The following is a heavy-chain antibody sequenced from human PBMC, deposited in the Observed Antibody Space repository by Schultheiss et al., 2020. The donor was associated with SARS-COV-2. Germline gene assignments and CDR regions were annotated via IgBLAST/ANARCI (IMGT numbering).Heavy chain of an antibody. CDR3: AHRPHDYGDYVWFDP. CDR2: IYWNDDK. D-gene: IGHD4-17*01. CDR1: GFSLSNARMG. V-gene: IGHV2-5*01. Sequence: SGPTLVKPTETLTLTCTVSGFSLSNARMGVSWIRQPPGKALEWLALIYWNDDKRYSPSLKSRLTITKDTSKNQVVLTMTNMDPVDTATYYCAHRPHDYGDYVWFDPWGQGTLVTVFS. J-gene: IGHJ5*02.